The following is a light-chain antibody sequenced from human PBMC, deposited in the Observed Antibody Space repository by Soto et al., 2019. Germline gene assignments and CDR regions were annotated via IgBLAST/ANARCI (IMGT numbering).Light chain of an antibody. CDR1: QSVSSN. CDR2: GAS. Sequence: EIVMTQSPATLSVSPGERATLSCRASQSVSSNLAWYQQKPGQAPRLLIYGASTRATGIPARFSGSGSGTEFPLTISSLQYEDFAVYYCQQYNNWPPWTFGQGTKVAIK. CDR3: QQYNNWPPWT. J-gene: IGKJ1*01. V-gene: IGKV3-15*01.